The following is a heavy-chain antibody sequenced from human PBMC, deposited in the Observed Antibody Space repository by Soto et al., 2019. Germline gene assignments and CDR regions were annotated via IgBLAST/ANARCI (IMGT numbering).Heavy chain of an antibody. CDR2: IYYSGST. Sequence: ASETLSLTCTVSGGSISSYYWSWIRQPPGKGLEWIGYIYYSGSTNYNPSLKSRVTISVDTSKNQFSLKLSSVTAADTAVYYCARGYAEYFQHWGQGTLVTVPQ. V-gene: IGHV4-59*01. CDR3: ARGYAEYFQH. J-gene: IGHJ1*01. CDR1: GGSISSYY. D-gene: IGHD1-1*01.